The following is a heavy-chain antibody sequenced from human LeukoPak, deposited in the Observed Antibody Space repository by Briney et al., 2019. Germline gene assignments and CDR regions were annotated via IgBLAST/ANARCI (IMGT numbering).Heavy chain of an antibody. Sequence: ASVKVSCKASGYTFTSYDINWVRQATGQGLEWMGWMNPNSGNTGYAQKFQGRVTMTRNTSISTAYMELSSLRSEDTAVYYCARFSRVGATRGPQPRFWYYYYGMDVWGQGTTVTVSS. D-gene: IGHD1-26*01. CDR3: ARFSRVGATRGPQPRFWYYYYGMDV. CDR1: GYTFTSYD. CDR2: MNPNSGNT. J-gene: IGHJ6*02. V-gene: IGHV1-8*01.